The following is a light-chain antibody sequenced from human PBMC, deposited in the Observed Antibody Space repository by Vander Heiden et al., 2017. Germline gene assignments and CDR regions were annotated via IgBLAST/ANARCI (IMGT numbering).Light chain of an antibody. CDR1: SSNIGSNY. J-gene: IGLJ2*01. V-gene: IGLV1-47*01. CDR2: RNN. Sequence: QSVLTQPPSASGTPGQRVTISCSGSSSNIGSNYVYWYQQLPGTAPKLLIYRNNQRPSGVPDRFAGSKAGTSASLAISGLRSEDEAYYYCAEWDDSLRGVFGGGTKLTVL. CDR3: AEWDDSLRGV.